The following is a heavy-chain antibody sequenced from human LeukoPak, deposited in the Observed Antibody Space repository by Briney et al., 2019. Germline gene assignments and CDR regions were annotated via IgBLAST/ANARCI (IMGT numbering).Heavy chain of an antibody. V-gene: IGHV1-69*05. CDR2: IIPIFGTA. D-gene: IGHD3-3*01. J-gene: IGHJ4*02. CDR1: RGTFSSYA. CDR3: TRDRGNYDFWSGYLY. Sequence: GASVKVSCKASRGTFSSYAISWVRQAPGQGLEWMGRIIPIFGTANYAQKFQGRVTITTDESTSTAYMELSSLRSEDTAVYYCTRDRGNYDFWSGYLYWGQGTLVTVSS.